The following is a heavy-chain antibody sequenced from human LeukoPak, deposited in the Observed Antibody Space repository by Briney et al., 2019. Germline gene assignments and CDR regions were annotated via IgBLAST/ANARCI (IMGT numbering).Heavy chain of an antibody. CDR2: IYYSGST. Sequence: PSETLSLTCTVSGGSISSYYWSWIRQPPGKGLEWIGYIYYSGSTNYNPSLKSRVTISVDTSKNQFSLKLSSVTAADTAVYYCARLMNVGYCSSTSCYADGGGDYWGQGTLVTVSS. J-gene: IGHJ4*02. CDR3: ARLMNVGYCSSTSCYADGGGDY. CDR1: GGSISSYY. D-gene: IGHD2-2*01. V-gene: IGHV4-59*12.